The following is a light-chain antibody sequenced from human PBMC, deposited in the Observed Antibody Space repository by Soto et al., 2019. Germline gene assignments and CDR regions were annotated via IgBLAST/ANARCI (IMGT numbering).Light chain of an antibody. Sequence: QSVLTQPPSVSAAPGQKVTISCSESSSNIGSNYVSWYQQLPGTAPKLLIYDNNKRPSGIPDRFSGSKSGTSATLGITGLQTGDEADYYCGTWDSSLSAVVFGGGTKLTVL. J-gene: IGLJ2*01. V-gene: IGLV1-51*01. CDR1: SSNIGSNY. CDR2: DNN. CDR3: GTWDSSLSAVV.